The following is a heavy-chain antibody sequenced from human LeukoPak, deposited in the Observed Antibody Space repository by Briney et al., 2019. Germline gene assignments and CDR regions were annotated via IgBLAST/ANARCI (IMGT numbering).Heavy chain of an antibody. D-gene: IGHD3-22*01. CDR1: GYTFTSYD. CDR2: MNPNSGNT. V-gene: IGHV1-8*01. J-gene: IGHJ3*02. CDR3: ARAYYYDSRGAFDI. Sequence: ASVKVSCKASGYTFTSYDINWVRQATGQGLEWVGWMNPNSGNTGYAQKFQGRVTTTRNTSISTAYMELSSLRSEDTAVYYCARAYYYDSRGAFDIWGQGTMVTVSS.